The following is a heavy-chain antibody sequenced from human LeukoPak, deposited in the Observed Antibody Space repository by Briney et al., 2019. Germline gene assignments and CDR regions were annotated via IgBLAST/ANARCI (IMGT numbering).Heavy chain of an antibody. J-gene: IGHJ5*02. V-gene: IGHV3-9*01. Sequence: GGSLRLSCAASGFTFDDYAMHWVRQAPGKGLEWVSGISWNSGSIGYADSVKGRFTISRDNAKNSLYLQMNSLRAEDTALYYCAKDRTRIPEYWFDPWGQGTLVTVSS. CDR3: AKDRTRIPEYWFDP. CDR1: GFTFDDYA. CDR2: ISWNSGSI.